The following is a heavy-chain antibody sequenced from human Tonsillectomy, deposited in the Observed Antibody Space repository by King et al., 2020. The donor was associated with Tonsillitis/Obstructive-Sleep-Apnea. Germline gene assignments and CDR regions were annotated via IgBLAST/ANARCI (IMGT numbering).Heavy chain of an antibody. Sequence: QLVQSGSELKKPGASVKVSCKASGYTFTSYTMNWVRQAPGQGLEWMGWINTNTGNPTYAPGFTGRVVFSLDTSVSPAYLQISSLKAEDTAVYYCARDQWLVPGYWFDPWGQGTLVTVSS. V-gene: IGHV7-4-1*02. CDR2: INTNTGNP. D-gene: IGHD6-19*01. J-gene: IGHJ5*02. CDR3: ARDQWLVPGYWFDP. CDR1: GYTFTSYT.